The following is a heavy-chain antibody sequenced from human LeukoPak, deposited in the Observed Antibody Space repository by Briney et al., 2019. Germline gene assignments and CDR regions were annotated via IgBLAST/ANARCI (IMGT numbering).Heavy chain of an antibody. Sequence: GASVKVSCKASGYTFTGYYMHWVRQAPGQGLEWMGRINPNSGGTNYAQKFQGRVTMTRDTSISTAYMELSSLRADNTAVYYCARRMADHDAFDIWGQGTMVTVSS. CDR2: INPNSGGT. CDR3: ARRMADHDAFDI. D-gene: IGHD2-8*01. V-gene: IGHV1-2*06. CDR1: GYTFTGYY. J-gene: IGHJ3*02.